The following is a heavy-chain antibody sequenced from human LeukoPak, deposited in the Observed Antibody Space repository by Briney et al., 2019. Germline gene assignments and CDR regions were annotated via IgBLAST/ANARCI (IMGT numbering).Heavy chain of an antibody. V-gene: IGHV4-39*07. Sequence: SETLSLTCTVSGGSISSSSYYWGWIRQPPGKGLEWIGSIYYSGSTYYNPSLKSRVTISVDTSKNQFSLKLSSVTAADTAVYYWARDLRRVGATYSDAFDIWGQGTMVTVSS. CDR2: IYYSGST. CDR1: GGSISSSSYY. D-gene: IGHD1-26*01. CDR3: ARDLRRVGATYSDAFDI. J-gene: IGHJ3*02.